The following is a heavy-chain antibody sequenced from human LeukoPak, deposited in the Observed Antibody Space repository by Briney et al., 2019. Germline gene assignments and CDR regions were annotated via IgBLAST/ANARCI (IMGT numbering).Heavy chain of an antibody. CDR1: GGTFSSYA. CDR3: AREMATMNWFDP. D-gene: IGHD5-24*01. Sequence: SVKVSCKASGGTFSSYAISWVRQAPGQGLEWMGGIIPIFGTANYAQKFQGRVTITADKSTSTAYMELSSLRSEDTAVYYCAREMATMNWFDPWGQGTLVTVSS. CDR2: IIPIFGTA. V-gene: IGHV1-69*06. J-gene: IGHJ5*02.